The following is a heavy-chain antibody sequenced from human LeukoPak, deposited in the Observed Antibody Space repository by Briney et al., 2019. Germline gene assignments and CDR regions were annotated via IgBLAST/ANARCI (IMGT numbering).Heavy chain of an antibody. Sequence: PGGSLRLSCAASGFTFSSYWMSWVRQAPGKGLEWVANIKQDGSEKYYVDSVKGRFTISRDNAKNSLYLQMNSQRVEDTAVYYCARSPPLCNGDAFDIWGQGTMVTVSS. D-gene: IGHD2/OR15-2a*01. CDR2: IKQDGSEK. CDR1: GFTFSSYW. J-gene: IGHJ3*02. V-gene: IGHV3-7*01. CDR3: ARSPPLCNGDAFDI.